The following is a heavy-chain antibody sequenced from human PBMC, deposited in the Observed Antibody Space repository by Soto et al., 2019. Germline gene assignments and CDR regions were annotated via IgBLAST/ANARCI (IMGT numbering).Heavy chain of an antibody. CDR1: GGSISISSYY. CDR2: IYYSGST. Sequence: QLQLQESGPGLVKPSETLSLTCTVSGGSISISSYYWGWIRQPPGKGLEWIGSIYYSGSTQSNPSLNSRVTISVDTYKNQFSLKLSSVTAADTAVYYCATLWFGEADYWGQGTLVTVS. CDR3: ATLWFGEADY. J-gene: IGHJ4*02. V-gene: IGHV4-39*01. D-gene: IGHD3-10*01.